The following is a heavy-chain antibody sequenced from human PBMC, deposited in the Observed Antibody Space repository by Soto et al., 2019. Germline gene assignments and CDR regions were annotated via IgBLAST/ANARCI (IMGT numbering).Heavy chain of an antibody. CDR2: LSYSGST. CDR3: ARVIIIAAAGKGNWFDP. D-gene: IGHD6-13*01. J-gene: IGHJ5*02. CDR1: GDSISSVGYY. Sequence: PSETLSLTCTVSGDSISSVGYYWNWIRQHPGKGLEWIGYLSYSGSTYYNPSLKSRLTISVDTSKNQFSLKLSSLTAADTAVYYCARVIIIAAAGKGNWFDPWGQGTLVTVSS. V-gene: IGHV4-31*03.